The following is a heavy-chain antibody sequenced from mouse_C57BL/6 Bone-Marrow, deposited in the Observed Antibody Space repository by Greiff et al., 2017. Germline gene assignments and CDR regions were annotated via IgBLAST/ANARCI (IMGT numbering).Heavy chain of an antibody. CDR2: ISNGGGST. Sequence: EVKLMESGGGLVQPGGSLKLSCAASGFTFSDYYMYWVRQTPEKRLEWVAYISNGGGSTYYPDTVKGRFTISRDNAKNTLYLQMSRLKSEDTAMYYCARQIYYGNDGFAYWGQGTLVTVSA. D-gene: IGHD2-2*01. V-gene: IGHV5-12*01. CDR1: GFTFSDYY. CDR3: ARQIYYGNDGFAY. J-gene: IGHJ3*01.